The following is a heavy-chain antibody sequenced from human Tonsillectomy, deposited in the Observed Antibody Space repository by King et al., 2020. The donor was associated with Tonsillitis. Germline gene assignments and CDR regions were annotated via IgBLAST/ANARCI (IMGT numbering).Heavy chain of an antibody. CDR2: IYGDART. CDR1: GGSVSSTY. Sequence: QLVQSGGGLVHPGGSLRLACLASGGSVSSTYISWVRQTPGKGLEWISVIYGDARTFNAESVRARFTVHRDNSENMVYLQMNSLRVEDTAIYYCARGGWSSLDYWGQGTPVTVSS. V-gene: IGHV3-66*01. D-gene: IGHD3-10*01. J-gene: IGHJ4*02. CDR3: ARGGWSSLDY.